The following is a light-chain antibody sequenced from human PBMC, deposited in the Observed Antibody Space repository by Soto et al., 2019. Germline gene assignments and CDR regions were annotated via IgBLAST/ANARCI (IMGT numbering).Light chain of an antibody. CDR3: QKYNTAFT. CDR1: QGISNN. CDR2: AAS. V-gene: IGKV1-27*01. J-gene: IGKJ4*01. Sequence: DIQMTQSPSSLSASVGDRVTITCRASQGISNNLAWYQQKPGKAPKLLIYAASTLQSGVPSRFSGSGSGTYFPPTISSLQPDDVASYCCQKYNTAFTFGGGTKVEI.